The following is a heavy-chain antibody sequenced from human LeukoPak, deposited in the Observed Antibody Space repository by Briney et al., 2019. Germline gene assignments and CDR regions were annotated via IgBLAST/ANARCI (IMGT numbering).Heavy chain of an antibody. CDR2: IYTSGST. J-gene: IGHJ4*02. D-gene: IGHD6-19*01. Sequence: PSETLSLTCTVSGGSISSGYYYWSWIRQPAGKGLEWIGRIYTSGSTNYNPSLKSRVTISLDTSKNQFSLKLGSVTAADTAVYYCARSIGYFDPGFDYWGQGTLVTVSS. CDR1: GGSISSGYYY. CDR3: ARSIGYFDPGFDY. V-gene: IGHV4-61*02.